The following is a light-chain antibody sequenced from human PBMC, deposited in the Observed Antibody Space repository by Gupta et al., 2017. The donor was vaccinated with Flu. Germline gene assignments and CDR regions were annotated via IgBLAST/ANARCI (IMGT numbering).Light chain of an antibody. J-gene: IGKJ5*01. Sequence: DIQMTQSTSSVSASIGDRVTITCRERQYMGRFLAWYQRKPGEAPKVLIYAASSLQSGVPSRFSGSVAGPDFSLTINKLQPEDIAPYYCQQSEPFPPTFGQGTRLEIK. CDR3: QQSEPFPPT. CDR1: QYMGRF. V-gene: IGKV1-12*01. CDR2: AAS.